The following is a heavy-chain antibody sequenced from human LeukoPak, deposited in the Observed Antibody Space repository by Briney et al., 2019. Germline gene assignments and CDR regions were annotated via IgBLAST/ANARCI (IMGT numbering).Heavy chain of an antibody. V-gene: IGHV4-61*02. CDR1: GGSISSGSYY. J-gene: IGHJ6*03. CDR3: ARVDDFWRGRALHYYYYMDV. Sequence: PSQTLSLTCTVSGGSISSGSYYWSWIRQPAGKGLEWIGRIYTSGSTNYNPSLKSRVTISVDTSKNQFSLKLGSVTAADTAVYYCARVDDFWRGRALHYYYYMDVWGKGTTVTVSS. D-gene: IGHD3-3*01. CDR2: IYTSGST.